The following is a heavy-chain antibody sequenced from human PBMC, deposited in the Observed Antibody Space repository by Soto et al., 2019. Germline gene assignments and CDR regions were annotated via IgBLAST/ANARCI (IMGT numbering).Heavy chain of an antibody. V-gene: IGHV3-21*01. Sequence: GGSLRLSCAASGFTFSSYSMNWVRQAPGKGLEWVSSISSSSSYIYYADSVKGRFTISRDNAKNSLYLQMNSLRAEDTAVYYCARDAKPGGCVVVVAATRNWFDLWAQGTLDTGSS. D-gene: IGHD2-15*01. CDR3: ARDAKPGGCVVVVAATRNWFDL. J-gene: IGHJ5*02. CDR1: GFTFSSYS. CDR2: ISSSSSYI.